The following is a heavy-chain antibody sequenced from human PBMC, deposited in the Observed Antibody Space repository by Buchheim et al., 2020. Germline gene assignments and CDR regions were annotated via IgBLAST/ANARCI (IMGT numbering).Heavy chain of an antibody. V-gene: IGHV3-21*01. J-gene: IGHJ4*02. D-gene: IGHD1-26*01. Sequence: EVQLVESGGGLVEPGGSLRLSCAASGFTFSSYSMNWVRQAPGKGLEWVSSISSSSRYIYYAESVKGRFTISRDNDKTSLYLQMNSLRAEDTAVYYCARGDSGSYWGYWGQGTL. CDR3: ARGDSGSYWGY. CDR1: GFTFSSYS. CDR2: ISSSSRYI.